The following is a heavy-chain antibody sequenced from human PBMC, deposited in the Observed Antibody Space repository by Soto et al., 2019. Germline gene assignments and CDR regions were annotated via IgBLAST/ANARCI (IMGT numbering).Heavy chain of an antibody. Sequence: SETLSLTCTVSGGSISSYYWSWIRQPPGKGLEWIGYIYYSGSTNYNPSLKSRVTISVDTSKNQLSLKLSFVTAADTAVYWCARQPSGEFNFDYPGPAPQVTLSS. CDR1: GGSISSYY. V-gene: IGHV4-59*08. CDR2: IYYSGST. D-gene: IGHD3-10*01. J-gene: IGHJ4*02. CDR3: ARQPSGEFNFDY.